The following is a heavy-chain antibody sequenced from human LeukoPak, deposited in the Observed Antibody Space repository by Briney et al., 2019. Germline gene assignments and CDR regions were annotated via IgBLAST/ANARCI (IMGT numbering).Heavy chain of an antibody. V-gene: IGHV4-38-2*02. D-gene: IGHD3-10*01. J-gene: IGHJ3*02. CDR2: IHHSGST. Sequence: SEALSLTCTVSGYSISSGSGYYWGWIRQPPGKGLEGIGSIHHSGSTYNNPSLKSRVTISVDTSKTQFSLRLSSVTAADTAVYYCAREGYGSRPPPNACDIWGQGTMVTVSS. CDR1: GYSISSGSGYY. CDR3: AREGYGSRPPPNACDI.